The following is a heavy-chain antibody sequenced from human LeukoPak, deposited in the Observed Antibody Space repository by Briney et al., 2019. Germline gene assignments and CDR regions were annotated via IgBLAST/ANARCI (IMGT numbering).Heavy chain of an antibody. V-gene: IGHV3-30*12. Sequence: GGSLRLSCVTSGFTFSNYGMHWVRQVPGKGLEWVAVISHDARSNFHVDSVKGRFTISRDNSKNTLYLQMNSLRVEDTAVYYCARIGYSSSSFDYWGQGTLVTVSS. J-gene: IGHJ4*02. D-gene: IGHD6-6*01. CDR2: ISHDARSN. CDR1: GFTFSNYG. CDR3: ARIGYSSSSFDY.